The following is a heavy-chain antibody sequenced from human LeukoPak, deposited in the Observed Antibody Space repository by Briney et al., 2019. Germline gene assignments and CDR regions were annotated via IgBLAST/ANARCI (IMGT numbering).Heavy chain of an antibody. CDR3: ARGGQLDY. D-gene: IGHD6-19*01. V-gene: IGHV1-18*01. CDR2: ISPYDGNT. CDR1: GYTFTSYG. J-gene: IGHJ4*02. Sequence: ASVKVSCKASGYTFTSYGISWVRQAPGQGLEWMGWISPYDGNTNYAQNLQGGVTMTTDTSTSTAYMEVSSLRSDDTAVDYCARGGQLDYWGQGTLVTVSS.